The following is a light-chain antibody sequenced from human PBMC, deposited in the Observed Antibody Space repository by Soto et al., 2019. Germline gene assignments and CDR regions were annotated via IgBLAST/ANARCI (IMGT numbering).Light chain of an antibody. CDR2: GAS. CDR3: QQYGSSPRT. V-gene: IGKV3-20*01. J-gene: IGKJ1*01. Sequence: EVVMTQSPVTLSVSPGERATLSCRASQSVSSSHLAWYQQKPGQAPRLLISGASSRATGIPDRFTGSGSGTDFTLTISRLEPEDFAVYYCQQYGSSPRTFGQGTKVDIK. CDR1: QSVSSSH.